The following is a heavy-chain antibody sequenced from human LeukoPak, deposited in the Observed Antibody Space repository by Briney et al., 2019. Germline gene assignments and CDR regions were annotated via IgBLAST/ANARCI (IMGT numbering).Heavy chain of an antibody. Sequence: ASVEVSCKVSGYTLTELSMHWVRQAPGKGLDWMGGFDPEDGEIIYAQKFQDRVTMTEDTSTDTAYMELSSLRSDDTAVYYCATEKDDRSGYYYFDYWGQGTLVTVSS. D-gene: IGHD3-22*01. V-gene: IGHV1-24*01. CDR2: FDPEDGEI. J-gene: IGHJ4*02. CDR1: GYTLTELS. CDR3: ATEKDDRSGYYYFDY.